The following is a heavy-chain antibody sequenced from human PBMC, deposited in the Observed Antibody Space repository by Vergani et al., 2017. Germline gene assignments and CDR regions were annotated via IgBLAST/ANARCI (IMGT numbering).Heavy chain of an antibody. Sequence: QVQLVQSGAEVKKPGSSVKVSCKASGGTFSSYAISWVRQAPGQGLEWMGGIIPIFGTANYAQKFQGRVTITAEESTSTAYMELSSLRSEDTAVYYCAGGEAAARISAYYYYYMDVWGKGTTVTVSS. V-gene: IGHV1-69*01. J-gene: IGHJ6*03. CDR3: AGGEAAARISAYYYYYMDV. CDR2: IIPIFGTA. CDR1: GGTFSSYA. D-gene: IGHD6-13*01.